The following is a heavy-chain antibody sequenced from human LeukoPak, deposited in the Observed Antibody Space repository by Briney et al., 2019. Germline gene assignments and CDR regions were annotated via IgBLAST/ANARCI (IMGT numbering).Heavy chain of an antibody. CDR3: ATGPQSAAAGIFDY. CDR2: IYYDGSTT. J-gene: IGHJ4*02. V-gene: IGHV3-33*08. CDR1: GFTFSNYK. Sequence: PGGSLRLSCAASGFTFSNYKMNWVRQAPGKGLEWVAVIYYDGSTTYYADSVKGRFTISRDNSMSTLYLQMNSLRAEDTAVYYCATGPQSAAAGIFDYWGQGTLVTVSS. D-gene: IGHD6-13*01.